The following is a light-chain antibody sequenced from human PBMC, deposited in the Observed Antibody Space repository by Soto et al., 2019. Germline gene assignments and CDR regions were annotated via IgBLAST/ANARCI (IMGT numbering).Light chain of an antibody. CDR3: SSYVSSSIPDV. CDR2: DVS. V-gene: IGLV2-14*01. CDR1: SSDVGGYNY. J-gene: IGLJ1*01. Sequence: QSALTQPASVSGSPGQSITISCTGTSSDVGGYNYVSWYQQHPGKAPKLMIYDVSDRPSGVSNRFSGSKSGNTASLTISGLQAEDEADYYCSSYVSSSIPDVFGTGTKLTVL.